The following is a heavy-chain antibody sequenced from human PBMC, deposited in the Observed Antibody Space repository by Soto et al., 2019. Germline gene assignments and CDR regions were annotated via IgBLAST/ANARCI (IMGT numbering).Heavy chain of an antibody. J-gene: IGHJ4*02. CDR1: GASISSYNY. Sequence: QLQLQLSGPGLVKPSEPLSLTCNVSGASISSYNYWGCFRQPPGKGLEWIGSIIYSGNSMYNPSLQSRLTVFVDTSKNQFSLNLSSVTAADTAVYYCVRHAQWIIRAYWGQGSLVTVSS. CDR2: IIYSGNS. V-gene: IGHV4-39*01. D-gene: IGHD5-12*01. CDR3: VRHAQWIIRAY.